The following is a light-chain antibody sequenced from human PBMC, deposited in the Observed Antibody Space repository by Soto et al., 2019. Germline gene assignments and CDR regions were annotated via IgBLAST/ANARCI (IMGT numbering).Light chain of an antibody. CDR1: QSVSSY. J-gene: IGKJ5*01. V-gene: IGKV3-11*01. Sequence: EIVLTQSPGTLSLSPGERATLSCRASQSVSSYLAWYQQKPGQAPRLLIYDASTRAAGIPDRFSGSGSGTDFTLTITRLEPEDFAVYYCQQRSNWPPITFGQGTRLEIK. CDR3: QQRSNWPPIT. CDR2: DAS.